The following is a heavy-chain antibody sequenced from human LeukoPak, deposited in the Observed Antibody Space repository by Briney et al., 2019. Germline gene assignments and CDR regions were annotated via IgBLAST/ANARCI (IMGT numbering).Heavy chain of an antibody. CDR2: ISNRGTTI. V-gene: IGHV3-11*01. D-gene: IGHD3-22*01. J-gene: IGHJ4*02. Sequence: GGSLRLSCAASGFTFSDLYMTWIRQAPGKGLEWVSYISNRGTTIHYADSVRGRFTISRDNAKKSLYLQMNGLRAEDTAVYYCARSADRSGYFREITLYYFDYWGQGTLVTVSS. CDR1: GFTFSDLY. CDR3: ARSADRSGYFREITLYYFDY.